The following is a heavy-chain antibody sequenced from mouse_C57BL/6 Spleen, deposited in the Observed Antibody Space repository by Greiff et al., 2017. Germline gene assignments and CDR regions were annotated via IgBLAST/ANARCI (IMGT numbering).Heavy chain of an antibody. D-gene: IGHD2-3*01. Sequence: DVKLVESGGGLVKPGGSLKLSCAASGFTFSSYTMSWVRQTPEKRLEWVATISGGGGNTYYPDSVKGRFTISRDNAKNTLYLQMSSLRSEDTALYYCARGYDPYWYFDVWGTGTTVTVSS. V-gene: IGHV5-9*01. J-gene: IGHJ1*03. CDR3: ARGYDPYWYFDV. CDR1: GFTFSSYT. CDR2: ISGGGGNT.